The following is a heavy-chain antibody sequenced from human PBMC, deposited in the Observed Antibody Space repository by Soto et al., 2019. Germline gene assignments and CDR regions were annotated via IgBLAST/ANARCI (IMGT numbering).Heavy chain of an antibody. Sequence: GESLKISCKASGYIFTNYWIGWVRQMPGKGLEWMGIIYPGDSDTKYSPSFQGQVTFSADKSISTAFLHWRSLKASDTAMYYCARRCISTSCYPLSGYYGMDVWGQGTTVTVSS. J-gene: IGHJ6*02. D-gene: IGHD2-2*01. V-gene: IGHV5-51*01. CDR3: ARRCISTSCYPLSGYYGMDV. CDR1: GYIFTNYW. CDR2: IYPGDSDT.